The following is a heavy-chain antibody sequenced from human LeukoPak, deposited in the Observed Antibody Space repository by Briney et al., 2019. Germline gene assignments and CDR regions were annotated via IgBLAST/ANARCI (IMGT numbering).Heavy chain of an antibody. CDR1: GFTFSSYG. J-gene: IGHJ4*02. D-gene: IGHD6-13*01. Sequence: PGGSLRLSCAASGFTFSSYGMHWVRQAPGKGLEWVAFIRYDGSNKYYADSVKGRFTISRDNSKNTLYLQMNSLRAEDTALYYCARSQGIAAAGTEFDYWGQGTLVTVSS. CDR2: IRYDGSNK. CDR3: ARSQGIAAAGTEFDY. V-gene: IGHV3-30*02.